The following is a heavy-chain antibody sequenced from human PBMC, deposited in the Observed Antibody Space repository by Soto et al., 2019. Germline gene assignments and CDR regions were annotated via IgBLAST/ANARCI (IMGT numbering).Heavy chain of an antibody. CDR1: GFIFSDYY. CDR2: IRQDGNEI. D-gene: IGHD2-15*01. V-gene: IGHV3-7*03. J-gene: IGHJ4*02. CDR3: AKDEGYCSGGSCYPLDY. Sequence: SLRLSGAASGFIFSDYYMTWVRQAPGKGLEWVANIRQDGNEIYYVDSVRGRFTISRDNTRNSVFLQMNSLRAEDTAVYYCAKDEGYCSGGSCYPLDYWGQGTLVTVSS.